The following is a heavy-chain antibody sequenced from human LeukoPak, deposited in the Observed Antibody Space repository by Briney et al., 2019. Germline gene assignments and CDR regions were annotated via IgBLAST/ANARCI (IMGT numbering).Heavy chain of an antibody. CDR2: IRGSGGST. D-gene: IGHD3-22*01. Sequence: GGTLSPSRAASGFTFTGNAMSGVPRAPGRGLGGVSAIRGSGGSTYYADSVKGRFTNSRDNSKNTLYLQMNSLRAEDTAVYYCAKDGGYYYDSSDQWGQETLVTVSS. J-gene: IGHJ4*02. V-gene: IGHV3-23*01. CDR3: AKDGGYYYDSSDQ. CDR1: GFTFTGNA.